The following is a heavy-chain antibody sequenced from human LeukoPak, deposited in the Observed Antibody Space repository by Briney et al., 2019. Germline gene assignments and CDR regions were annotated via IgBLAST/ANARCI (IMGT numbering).Heavy chain of an antibody. CDR3: ARLQYCSGTSCYWFNP. Sequence: SETQSLTCDVSGGSISSGLYSWSRIRQPLGKGLEWIGYIYHTGSTYYNPSLKSRVTISADTSKNQFSLRLSSVTAADTAVYYCARLQYCSGTSCYWFNPWGQGTLVTVSS. CDR2: IYHTGST. V-gene: IGHV4-30-2*01. CDR1: GGSISSGLYS. D-gene: IGHD2-2*01. J-gene: IGHJ5*02.